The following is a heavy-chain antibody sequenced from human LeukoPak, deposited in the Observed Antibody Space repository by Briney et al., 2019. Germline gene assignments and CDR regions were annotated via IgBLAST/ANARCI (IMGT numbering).Heavy chain of an antibody. D-gene: IGHD5-24*01. CDR2: ISGSGGSS. V-gene: IGHV3-23*01. J-gene: IGHJ4*02. CDR3: AKHKVRDGYNWFDY. CDR1: GFTFSSYA. Sequence: GGSLRLSCAASGFTFSSYAMSWVRQAPGKGLEWVSAISGSGGSSYYADSVKGRFTISRDNSKNTLYLQMNSLRAEDTAVYYCAKHKVRDGYNWFDYWGQGTLVTVSS.